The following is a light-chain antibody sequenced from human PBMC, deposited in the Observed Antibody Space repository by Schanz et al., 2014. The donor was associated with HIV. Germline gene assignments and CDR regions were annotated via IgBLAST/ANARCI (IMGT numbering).Light chain of an antibody. V-gene: IGKV3-11*01. CDR2: DAS. Sequence: EIVLTQSPATLSVSPGETATLSCRASQSLSSYLAWYQQTPGQPPRLLIWDASNRATGVPARFGGSGSGTDFTLTISSLEPEDFAVYYCQLRTSGGVAFGPGTKVDLK. CDR3: QLRTSGGVA. J-gene: IGKJ3*01. CDR1: QSLSSY.